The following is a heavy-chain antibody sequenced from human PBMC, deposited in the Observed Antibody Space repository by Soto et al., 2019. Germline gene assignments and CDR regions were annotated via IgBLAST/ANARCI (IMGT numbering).Heavy chain of an antibody. V-gene: IGHV1-18*01. D-gene: IGHD3-22*01. Sequence: ASVKVSCKASGYTFTSYGISWVRQAPGQGLEWMGWISAYNGNTNYAQKLQGRVTMTTDTSTSTAYMELRSLRSDDTAVYYCARWMIVVVHEAFDIWGQGTMVTVPS. J-gene: IGHJ3*02. CDR3: ARWMIVVVHEAFDI. CDR2: ISAYNGNT. CDR1: GYTFTSYG.